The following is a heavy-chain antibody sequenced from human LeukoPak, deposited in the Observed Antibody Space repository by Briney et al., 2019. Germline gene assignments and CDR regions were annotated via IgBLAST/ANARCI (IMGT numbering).Heavy chain of an antibody. J-gene: IGHJ3*02. CDR2: IYYSGST. D-gene: IGHD3-3*01. Sequence: PSETLSLTCTVSGGSISSGDYYWSWIRQPPGKGLEWVGYIYYSGSTYYNPSLKSRVTISVDTSKNQFSLKLSSVTAADTAVYYCARGGGTIFGVVIDDAFDIWGQGTMVTVSS. CDR1: GGSISSGDYY. V-gene: IGHV4-30-4*08. CDR3: ARGGGTIFGVVIDDAFDI.